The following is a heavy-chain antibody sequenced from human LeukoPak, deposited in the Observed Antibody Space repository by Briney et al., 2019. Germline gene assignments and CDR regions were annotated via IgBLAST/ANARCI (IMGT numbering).Heavy chain of an antibody. V-gene: IGHV3-7*01. D-gene: IGHD5-12*01. CDR1: GFTFNRYW. CDR3: ARVEASGYDYGAFDY. CDR2: IKQVGSAK. J-gene: IGHJ4*02. Sequence: GGSLRLSCAASGFTFNRYWMSWVRQAPGKELQWVANIKQVGSAKYYVDSVKGRFTISRDNAKNSLYLQMNSLRAEDTAVYYCARVEASGYDYGAFDYWGQGTLVTVSS.